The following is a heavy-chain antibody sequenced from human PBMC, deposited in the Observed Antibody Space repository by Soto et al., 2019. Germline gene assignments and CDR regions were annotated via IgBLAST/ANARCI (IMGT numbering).Heavy chain of an antibody. D-gene: IGHD7-27*01. CDR2: INAGYGNT. Sequence: QVHLVQSGAEVRKPGASVKVSCKASGYTFSSYAMHWVRQAPGQRLEWMGWINAGYGNTKSSQKFQDRVTISQDTSASTAYMELTSLRSEDTAVYYCARDTGDGTVDFWGQGTLVTVSS. CDR1: GYTFSSYA. CDR3: ARDTGDGTVDF. J-gene: IGHJ4*02. V-gene: IGHV1-3*01.